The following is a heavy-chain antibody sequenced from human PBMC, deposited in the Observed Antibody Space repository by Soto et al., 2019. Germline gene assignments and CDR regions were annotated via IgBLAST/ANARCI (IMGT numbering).Heavy chain of an antibody. J-gene: IGHJ5*02. V-gene: IGHV1-69*01. CDR3: ARGDDILTGSNWFDP. CDR2: IIPMFGTT. CDR1: GGTFSSYT. Sequence: QVQLVQSGAEVKKPGSSVKVSCKASGGTFSSYTISWVRQAPGQGLEWMGGIIPMFGTTNYAQKFQGRVTITADESTSTACMELFSLRSEATAVYYCARGDDILTGSNWFDPWGQGTLLTVSS. D-gene: IGHD3-9*01.